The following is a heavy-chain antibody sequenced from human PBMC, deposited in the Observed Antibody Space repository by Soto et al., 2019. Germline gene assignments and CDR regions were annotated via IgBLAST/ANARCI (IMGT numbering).Heavy chain of an antibody. D-gene: IGHD3-10*01. CDR1: GFTFSSYG. CDR3: ARDLDTMVRGYGMDV. J-gene: IGHJ6*02. V-gene: IGHV3-33*01. CDR2: IWYDGSNK. Sequence: QVQLVESGGGVVQPGRSLRLSCAASGFTFSSYGMHWVRQAPGKGLEWVAVIWYDGSNKYYADSVKGRFTISRDNSTNTLYLQMNSLRAEDTAVYYCARDLDTMVRGYGMDVWGQGTTVTVSS.